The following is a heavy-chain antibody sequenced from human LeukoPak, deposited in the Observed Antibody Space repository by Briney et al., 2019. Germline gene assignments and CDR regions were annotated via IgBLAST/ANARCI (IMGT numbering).Heavy chain of an antibody. Sequence: ASVKVSCKASGYTFFSFGITWVRQAPGQGLEWMGWVSANNGDTIYTKKFQDRVTMTTDTYTNTAYLEVRSLISDYTAVYYCARDRRYWFDSWGQGTLVTVSS. J-gene: IGHJ5*01. V-gene: IGHV1-18*01. CDR3: ARDRRYWFDS. CDR1: GYTFFSFG. CDR2: VSANNGDT.